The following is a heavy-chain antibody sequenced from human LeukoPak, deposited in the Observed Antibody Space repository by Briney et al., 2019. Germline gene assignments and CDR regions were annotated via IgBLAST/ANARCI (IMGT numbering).Heavy chain of an antibody. Sequence: PGGPLKLSRAASGFTFSSYAMSWVRQAPGKGLEWVSSISSSSSYIYYADSVKGRFTTSRDNAKNSLYLQMNSLRAEDTAVYYCARVDCSSTSCFRGGFYYYYGMDVWGQGTTVTVSS. CDR2: ISSSSSYI. CDR3: ARVDCSSTSCFRGGFYYYYGMDV. V-gene: IGHV3-21*01. J-gene: IGHJ6*02. CDR1: GFTFSSYA. D-gene: IGHD2-2*01.